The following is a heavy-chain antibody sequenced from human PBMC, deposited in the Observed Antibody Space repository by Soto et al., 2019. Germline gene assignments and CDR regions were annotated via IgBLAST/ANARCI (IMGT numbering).Heavy chain of an antibody. J-gene: IGHJ5*02. CDR2: IWYDGSNK. CDR3: ARSGYSSSWYSEGDWFDP. CDR1: GFTFSSYG. Sequence: GGSLRLSCAASGFTFSSYGMHWVRQAPGKGLEWVAVIWYDGSNKYYADSVKGRFTISRDNSKNTLYLQMNSLRAEDTAVYYCARSGYSSSWYSEGDWFDPWGQGTLVTVSS. V-gene: IGHV3-33*01. D-gene: IGHD6-13*01.